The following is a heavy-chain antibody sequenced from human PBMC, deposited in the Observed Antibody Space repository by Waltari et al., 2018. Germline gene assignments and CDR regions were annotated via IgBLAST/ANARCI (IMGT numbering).Heavy chain of an antibody. J-gene: IGHJ5*02. V-gene: IGHV2-5*01. CDR3: AHPCTVKGFDP. D-gene: IGHD4-17*01. Sequence: QITLKESCPTLVKPTQTLTLTCTFSGFSLSTSGVGVGWIRQPPGKALEWLGIIYWNDDKRYSPSLKSRLTITKDTSKNHVVLTMTNMDPVETATYYGAHPCTVKGFDPWGQGTLVTVSS. CDR2: IYWNDDK. CDR1: GFSLSTSGVG.